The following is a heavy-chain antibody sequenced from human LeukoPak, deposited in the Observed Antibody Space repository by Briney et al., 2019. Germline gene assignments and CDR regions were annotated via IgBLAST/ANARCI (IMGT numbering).Heavy chain of an antibody. Sequence: SETLSLTCTVSGGSISSGGYYWSWIRQHTGKGMEWIGYIYYSGSTYYNPSLKSRVTISVHTSNNQFSLKLSSVTAADTAVYYCAREAPGRDGYNVFDYWGQGTLVTVSS. CDR2: IYYSGST. CDR3: AREAPGRDGYNVFDY. CDR1: GGSISSGGYY. V-gene: IGHV4-31*03. D-gene: IGHD5-24*01. J-gene: IGHJ4*02.